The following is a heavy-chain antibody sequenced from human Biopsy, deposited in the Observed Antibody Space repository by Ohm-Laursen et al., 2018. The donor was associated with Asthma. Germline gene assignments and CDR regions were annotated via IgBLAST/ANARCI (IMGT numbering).Heavy chain of an antibody. Sequence: SDTLSLTCTVSGASIKTDDHYWSWLRQPPGRGLEWFGFIHYSGSTSYNPSLKGGVTISVDTSKNQFSLKLSSVTAADTAVYYCARASVAASSIWFDPWGQGTLVTVSS. V-gene: IGHV4-30-4*02. J-gene: IGHJ5*02. D-gene: IGHD6-19*01. CDR2: IHYSGST. CDR3: ARASVAASSIWFDP. CDR1: GASIKTDDHY.